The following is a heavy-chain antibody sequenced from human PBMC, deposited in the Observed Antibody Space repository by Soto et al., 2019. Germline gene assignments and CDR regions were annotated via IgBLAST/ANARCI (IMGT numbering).Heavy chain of an antibody. V-gene: IGHV1-69*01. CDR1: GGTFNNYA. CDR3: ASFDGTLVRGGRSSPYEMDV. CDR2: IILTFGTG. Sequence: QVLLVQSGPEVKKPGSSVKVSCKASGGTFNNYAINWVRQAPGKGLEWMGGIILTFGTGNHAQKFQGRVTITADESTTTAYMELNSLRSENTAIYYCASFDGTLVRGGRSSPYEMDVWGQGTTVIVSS. J-gene: IGHJ6*02. D-gene: IGHD3-10*01.